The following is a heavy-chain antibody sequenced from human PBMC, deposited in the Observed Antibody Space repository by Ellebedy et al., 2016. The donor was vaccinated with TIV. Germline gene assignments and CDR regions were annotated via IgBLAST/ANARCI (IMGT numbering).Heavy chain of an antibody. D-gene: IGHD3-22*01. V-gene: IGHV4-34*01. Sequence: GPLRLSCAVSGGSFSGYYWSWIRQPPGKGLEWIGEINDTGSTNYNPSLKSRVTISLDTSKNRFSLKLSSVTAADTAVYYCARASRIVVIPATSTMIVAECDYWGQGTLVTVSS. J-gene: IGHJ4*02. CDR2: INDTGST. CDR1: GGSFSGYY. CDR3: ARASRIVVIPATSTMIVAECDY.